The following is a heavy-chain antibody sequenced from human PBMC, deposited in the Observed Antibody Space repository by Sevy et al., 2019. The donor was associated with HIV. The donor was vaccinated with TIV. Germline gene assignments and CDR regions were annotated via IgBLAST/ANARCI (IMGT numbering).Heavy chain of an antibody. D-gene: IGHD3-22*01. J-gene: IGHJ4*02. Sequence: GGSLRLSCAASGFTFSSYAMYWVRQAPGKGLEWVAVISYDGSNKYYADSVKGRFTISRDNSKNTLYLQMNSLRAEDTAVYYCARDYGSSGFDYWGQGTLVTVSS. CDR1: GFTFSSYA. CDR2: ISYDGSNK. CDR3: ARDYGSSGFDY. V-gene: IGHV3-30-3*01.